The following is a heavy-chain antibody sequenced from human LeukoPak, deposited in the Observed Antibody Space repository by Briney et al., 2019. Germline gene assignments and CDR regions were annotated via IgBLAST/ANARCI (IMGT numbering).Heavy chain of an antibody. CDR1: GFTFSSYV. J-gene: IGHJ4*02. Sequence: GGSLRLSCAASGFTFSSYVMSWVRQAPGKGLEWVSGISGSGGSTYYADSVKGRFTISRDNSKNTLYLQMNSLRAEDTAVYYCAKKGIAAADSFDCWGQGTLVTVSS. CDR3: AKKGIAAADSFDC. V-gene: IGHV3-23*01. CDR2: ISGSGGST. D-gene: IGHD6-13*01.